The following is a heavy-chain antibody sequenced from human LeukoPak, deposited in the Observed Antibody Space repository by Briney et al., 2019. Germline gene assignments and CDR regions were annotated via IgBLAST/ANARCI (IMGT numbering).Heavy chain of an antibody. CDR3: ARARSGWEGGCFDH. CDR1: GGSISGYY. CDR2: MYDSGSP. D-gene: IGHD6-19*01. V-gene: IGHV4-59*01. Sequence: SETLSLTCSVSGGSISGYYWSWIRQPPGKALEWIGYMYDSGSPRYNPSLESRVTISLDTSKKQFSLKLSSVTAADTAVYYCARARSGWEGGCFDHWGQGNLVTVSS. J-gene: IGHJ4*02.